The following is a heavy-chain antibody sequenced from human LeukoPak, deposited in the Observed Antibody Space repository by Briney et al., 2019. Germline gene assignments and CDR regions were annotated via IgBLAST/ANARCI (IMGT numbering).Heavy chain of an antibody. V-gene: IGHV3-23*01. Sequence: GGSLRLSCAASGFTFSSYAMSWVHQAPGKGLEWVSAISGSGGSTYYADSVKGRFTISRDNSKNTLYLQMNSLRAEDTAVYYCAKYVGFGELSHFDYWGQGTLVTVSS. J-gene: IGHJ4*02. CDR2: ISGSGGST. CDR3: AKYVGFGELSHFDY. D-gene: IGHD3-10*01. CDR1: GFTFSSYA.